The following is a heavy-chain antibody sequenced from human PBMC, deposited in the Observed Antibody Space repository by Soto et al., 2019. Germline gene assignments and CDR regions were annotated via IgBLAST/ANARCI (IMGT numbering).Heavy chain of an antibody. Sequence: PSQTLSLTCAISGDSVSSYSAAWNWIRQSPSGGLEWLGRTYYRSRFFSDYAESVKSRIIINPDTSKNQFSLQLKSVTPEDTAVYYCVRDRYSSSVWFDPWGQGTPVTVSS. CDR1: GDSVSSYSAA. J-gene: IGHJ5*02. V-gene: IGHV6-1*01. D-gene: IGHD3-22*01. CDR3: VRDRYSSSVWFDP. CDR2: TYYRSRFFS.